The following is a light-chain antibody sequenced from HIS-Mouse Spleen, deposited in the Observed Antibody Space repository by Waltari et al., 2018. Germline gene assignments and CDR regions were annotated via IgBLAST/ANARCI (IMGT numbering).Light chain of an antibody. CDR3: QQFNSYPALT. CDR2: YAS. J-gene: IGKJ4*01. V-gene: IGKV1-13*02. Sequence: AIQLTQSPSSLSALVGVRVTITCRASQVISSALAWYQQKPGKCPKLLIYYASSLESGVPSRFSGSGSGTDFTLTISSLQPEDFATYYCQQFNSYPALTFGGGTKVEIK. CDR1: QVISSA.